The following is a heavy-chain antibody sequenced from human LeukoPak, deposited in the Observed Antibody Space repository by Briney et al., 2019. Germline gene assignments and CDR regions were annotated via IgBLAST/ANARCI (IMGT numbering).Heavy chain of an antibody. J-gene: IGHJ4*02. CDR1: GXXIXRNSXY. CDR2: IYYTGST. V-gene: IGHV4-39*01. D-gene: IGHD3-22*01. Sequence: XTXTXXGXXIXRNSXYWAWIRQPPGKGLEWIASIYYTGSTYYNPSLKSRITISLDISKNQFSLKLSSVTASDTAMYYCARREGYFDYWGQGALVTVSS. CDR3: ARREGYFDY.